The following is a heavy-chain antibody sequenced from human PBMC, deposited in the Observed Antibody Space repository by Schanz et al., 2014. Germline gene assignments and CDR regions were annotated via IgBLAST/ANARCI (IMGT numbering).Heavy chain of an antibody. D-gene: IGHD5-12*01. CDR2: INTASGDT. CDR3: ARGIGGYCANNCFDD. Sequence: QVHLVQSGAEVKRPGASVKVSCKASEYSFTSYSMHWVRQAPGQRLEWMGWINTASGDTKYSQNFQGRVTITRYTYASTACMELSSLRSEDTAVYSCARGIGGYCANNCFDDWGQGTLVTVSS. V-gene: IGHV1-3*04. J-gene: IGHJ4*02. CDR1: EYSFTSYS.